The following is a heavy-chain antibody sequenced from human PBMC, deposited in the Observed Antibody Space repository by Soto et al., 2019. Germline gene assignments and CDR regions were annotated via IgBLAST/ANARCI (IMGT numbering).Heavy chain of an antibody. Sequence: QVHLVESGGGVVQPGGSLTLYCSVSAFAFSLHGIHWVRHTPGTGLEWVAMIWHDGTRQYFRDSGRGRFTISTDSAKNKVYLQMNNLRGDDSALYFCARDRSSSYSYAMDLWGQGTTVTVSS. D-gene: IGHD3-10*01. CDR3: ARDRSSSYSYAMDL. CDR2: IWHDGTRQ. CDR1: AFAFSLHG. J-gene: IGHJ6*02. V-gene: IGHV3-33*01.